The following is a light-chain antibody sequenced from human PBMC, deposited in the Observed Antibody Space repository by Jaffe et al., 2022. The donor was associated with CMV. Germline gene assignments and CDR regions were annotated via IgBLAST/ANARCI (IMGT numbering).Light chain of an antibody. J-gene: IGLJ2*01. Sequence: QSALTQPASVSGSPGQSITISCTGTSSDIGSYKFVSWYQQHPGKAPKLMIYEVSKRPSGVSNRFSGSKSGNTASLTISGLQAEDEADYYCCSYAESTVIFGGGTKLTVL. CDR1: SSDIGSYKF. CDR3: CSYAESTVI. CDR2: EVS. V-gene: IGLV2-23*02.